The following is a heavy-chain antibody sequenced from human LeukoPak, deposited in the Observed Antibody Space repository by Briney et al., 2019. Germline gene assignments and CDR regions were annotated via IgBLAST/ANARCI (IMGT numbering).Heavy chain of an antibody. CDR2: ISSSSSSTI. V-gene: IGHV3-48*04. J-gene: IGHJ3*02. CDR1: GFTFSSYS. Sequence: GGSLRLSCAASGFTFSSYSMNWVRQAPGKGLEWVSYISSSSSSTIYYADSVKGRFTISRDNAKISLYLQMNSLRAEDTAVYYCARDRRPTMVRGVTRDAFDIWGQGTMVTVSS. CDR3: ARDRRPTMVRGVTRDAFDI. D-gene: IGHD3-10*01.